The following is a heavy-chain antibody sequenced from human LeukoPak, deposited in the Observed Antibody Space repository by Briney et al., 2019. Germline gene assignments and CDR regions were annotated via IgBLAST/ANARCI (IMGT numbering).Heavy chain of an antibody. CDR3: AKGFQRGLHYNNMDV. CDR2: ISHDGSNK. Sequence: GGSLRLSCVVSGFTFSSYGMHWVRQAPGEGLEWVAVISHDGSNKYHADSVKGRFTISRDNSKNTLYLQMNSLRAEDTAVYYCAKGFQRGLHYNNMDVWGQGTTVTVSS. J-gene: IGHJ6*02. V-gene: IGHV3-30*18. CDR1: GFTFSSYG.